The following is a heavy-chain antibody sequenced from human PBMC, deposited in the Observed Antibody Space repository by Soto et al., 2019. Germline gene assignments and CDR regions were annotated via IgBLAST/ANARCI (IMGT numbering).Heavy chain of an antibody. CDR3: ASARRGASWNLSGTYSLDH. CDR1: GFTFRSYW. CDR2: INSDGSST. D-gene: IGHD1-26*01. Sequence: EVQLVESGGGLVRPGGSLRLSCAASGFTFRSYWMHWVRQAPGKGLVWVSRINSDGSSTNYAESVKGRFAISRDHSNNTLDMHINSLRAEDTAVYYCASARRGASWNLSGTYSLDHWGQGILVTVS. J-gene: IGHJ4*02. V-gene: IGHV3-74*01.